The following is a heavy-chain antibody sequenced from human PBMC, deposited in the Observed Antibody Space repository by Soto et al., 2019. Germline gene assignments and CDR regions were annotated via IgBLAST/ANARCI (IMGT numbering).Heavy chain of an antibody. Sequence: EFQVMQSGGGFVQPGGSLRLACAASGFPFSATDMSWVRQAPGKGLEWVSTIDGGGETTYYADSVRGRFTISRDNSKNTVYLQMDGLRVDDTAFYYGANNSGWFNTWGQGDLVIVSS. CDR3: ANNSGWFNT. D-gene: IGHD3-10*01. V-gene: IGHV3-23*01. CDR1: GFPFSATD. CDR2: IDGGGETT. J-gene: IGHJ5*02.